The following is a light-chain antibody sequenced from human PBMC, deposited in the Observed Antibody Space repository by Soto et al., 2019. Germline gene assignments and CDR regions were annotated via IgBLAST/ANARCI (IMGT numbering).Light chain of an antibody. CDR3: QQYGGSPRT. Sequence: EIVLTQSPGTLSLSPGERATLSCRASQSVSSSSLASYQQKRGQAPSLLIDDASSRATGLPDMFSGSGAGTFFPLTISRLAHEDFAVYYWQQYGGSPRTFGGGTKVEVK. CDR1: QSVSSSS. CDR2: DAS. J-gene: IGKJ4*02. V-gene: IGKV3-20*01.